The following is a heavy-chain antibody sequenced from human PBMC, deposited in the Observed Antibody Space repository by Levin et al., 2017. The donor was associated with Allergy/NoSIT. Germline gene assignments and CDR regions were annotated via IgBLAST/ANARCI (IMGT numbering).Heavy chain of an antibody. V-gene: IGHV3-23*01. CDR2: LSGSGGTA. D-gene: IGHD3-16*01. Sequence: GGSLRLSCEASGFTFSSFDMSWVRQPPGKGLEWVSSLSGSGGTAYYGDSVKGRFTISRDNSKNTLYLQMNSLRAEDTAVYYCAKDWLLGSSYMDVWGKGTTVTVSS. CDR1: GFTFSSFD. CDR3: AKDWLLGSSYMDV. J-gene: IGHJ6*03.